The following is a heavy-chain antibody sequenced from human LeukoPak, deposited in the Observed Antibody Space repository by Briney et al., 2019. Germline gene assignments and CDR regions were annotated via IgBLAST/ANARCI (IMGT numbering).Heavy chain of an antibody. J-gene: IGHJ6*03. D-gene: IGHD3-9*01. CDR1: GFTFSTYG. Sequence: PGGSLRLSCAASGFTFSTYGMHWVRQAPGKGLEWVTFIWYDGSKRYYADSVKGRFTISRDNSKNTLYLQMNSLRAEDTAVYYCAKTETGSYHYYYYYMDVWGKGTTVTVSS. CDR2: IWYDGSKR. V-gene: IGHV3-30*02. CDR3: AKTETGSYHYYYYYMDV.